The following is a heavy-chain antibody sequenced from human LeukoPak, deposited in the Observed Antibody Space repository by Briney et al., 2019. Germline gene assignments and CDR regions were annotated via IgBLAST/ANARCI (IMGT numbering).Heavy chain of an antibody. CDR1: GFIFSSYW. D-gene: IGHD6-13*01. CDR3: ARGSKYSSSWYVDY. CDR2: MNTDESAT. V-gene: IGHV3-74*01. Sequence: GGSLRLSCAASGFIFSSYWMHWVRQGPGKGPVWVSCMNTDESATTYADSVKGRFTISRDSAKNTLYLQMNSLRVEDTAVYYCARGSKYSSSWYVDYWGQGTLVTVSS. J-gene: IGHJ4*02.